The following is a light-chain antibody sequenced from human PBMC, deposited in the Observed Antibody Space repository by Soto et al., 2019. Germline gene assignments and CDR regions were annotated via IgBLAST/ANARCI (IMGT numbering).Light chain of an antibody. V-gene: IGKV3-20*01. CDR1: QIFSNSY. CDR3: QQDGSSPLT. Sequence: EIVLTQSPGTLSLSPGERATLYCRASQIFSNSYLAWYQQKPGQAPRLLIYHASSRATGIPDRFSGSGSGTDFTLAISRLDPEDFAVYYFQQDGSSPLTFGGGTKVEIK. J-gene: IGKJ4*01. CDR2: HAS.